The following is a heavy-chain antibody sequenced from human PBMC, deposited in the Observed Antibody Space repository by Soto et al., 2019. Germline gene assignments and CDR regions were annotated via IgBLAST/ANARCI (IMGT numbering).Heavy chain of an antibody. Sequence: QVQLVQSGAEVKKPGASVKVSCKASGYTFTSYGISWVRQAPGQGLEWMGWISPYNGNTNYAQNLQGIVTMTTDTSTSTAYMELRSLRSDDTAVYYCARDRRYNWNYGWFDPWGQGTLVTVSS. D-gene: IGHD1-7*01. CDR2: ISPYNGNT. J-gene: IGHJ5*02. CDR3: ARDRRYNWNYGWFDP. CDR1: GYTFTSYG. V-gene: IGHV1-18*01.